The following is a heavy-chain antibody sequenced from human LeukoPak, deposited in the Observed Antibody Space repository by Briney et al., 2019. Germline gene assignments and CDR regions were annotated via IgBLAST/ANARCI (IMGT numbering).Heavy chain of an antibody. Sequence: GASVKVSCKASGYTFTGYYMHWVRQAPGQGLEWMGWINPNSGGTNYAQKFQGRVTMTRDTSISTAYMELSRLRSGDTAVYYCARSWGLDSGWPLGYWGQGTLVTVSS. J-gene: IGHJ4*02. CDR1: GYTFTGYY. D-gene: IGHD6-19*01. CDR2: INPNSGGT. CDR3: ARSWGLDSGWPLGY. V-gene: IGHV1-2*02.